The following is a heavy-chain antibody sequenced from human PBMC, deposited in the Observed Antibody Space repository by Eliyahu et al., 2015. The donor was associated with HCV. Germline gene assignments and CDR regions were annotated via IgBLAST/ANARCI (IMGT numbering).Heavy chain of an antibody. CDR1: GXPFXNXA. CDR3: AKVPNNGYYYYFDY. D-gene: IGHD2/OR15-2a*01. Sequence: EVQLLESGGGLVQPGGSXRLSXXASGXPFXNXAMGWGRQAPGKGLEWXSAISGSGRSTYYADSVKGRFTISRDKSKNTLYLQMNSLRVEDTAVYYCAKVPNNGYYYYFDYWGQGTLVTVSS. V-gene: IGHV3-23*01. J-gene: IGHJ4*02. CDR2: ISGSGRST.